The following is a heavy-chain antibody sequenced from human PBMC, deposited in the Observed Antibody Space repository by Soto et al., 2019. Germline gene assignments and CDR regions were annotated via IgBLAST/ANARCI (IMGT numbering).Heavy chain of an antibody. D-gene: IGHD2-2*02. V-gene: IGHV3-15*01. Sequence: PGGSLRLSCAASGFTFSNAWMSWVRQAPGKGLEWVGRIKSKTDGGTTDYAAPVKGRFTISRDDSKNTLYLQMNSLKTEDTAVYYCTTGILGYCSNTSCYTHDYYYYYMDVWGKGTTVTVSS. CDR3: TTGILGYCSNTSCYTHDYYYYYMDV. J-gene: IGHJ6*03. CDR1: GFTFSNAW. CDR2: IKSKTDGGTT.